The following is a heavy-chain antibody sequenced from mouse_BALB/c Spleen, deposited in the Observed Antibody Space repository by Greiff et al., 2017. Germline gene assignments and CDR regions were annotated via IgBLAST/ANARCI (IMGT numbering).Heavy chain of an antibody. J-gene: IGHJ3*01. Sequence: EVQVVESGPGLVKPSQSLSLTCSVTGYSITSGYYWNWIRQFPGNKLEWMGYISYDGSNNYNPSLKNRISITRDTSKNQFFLKLNSVTTEDTATYYCARGIYDGYYWFAYWGQGTLVTVSA. CDR2: ISYDGSN. CDR1: GYSITSGYY. CDR3: ARGIYDGYYWFAY. D-gene: IGHD2-3*01. V-gene: IGHV3-6*02.